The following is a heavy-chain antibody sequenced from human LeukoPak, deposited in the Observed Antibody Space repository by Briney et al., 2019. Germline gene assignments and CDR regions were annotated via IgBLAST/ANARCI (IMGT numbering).Heavy chain of an antibody. V-gene: IGHV4-31*03. J-gene: IGHJ4*02. D-gene: IGHD3-16*02. CDR1: GDSIRSGGYY. CDR3: ARNLYRTDMGIDY. CDR2: IYYSGNT. Sequence: KPSETLSLTCTVSGDSIRSGGYYWSWIRQHPGKGLEWIGYIYYSGNTYYNPSLKSRVTISVDTSKNQFSLKLNSVTAADTAMYYCARNLYRTDMGIDYWGQGTLVTVSS.